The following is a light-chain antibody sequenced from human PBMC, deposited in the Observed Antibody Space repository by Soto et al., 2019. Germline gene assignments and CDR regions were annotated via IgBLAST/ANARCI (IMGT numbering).Light chain of an antibody. J-gene: IGKJ5*01. CDR2: GAS. CDR3: QQYGIFPIT. V-gene: IGKV3-20*01. CDR1: QSVTNNY. Sequence: ENVLTQSPGTLSLSPGERATLSCRASQSVTNNYLTWYQQKPGQAPRLLIYGASGRATGIPDRFSGSGSGTDFTLTISRLEPEDFAVYYCQQYGIFPITFGQGTRLEI.